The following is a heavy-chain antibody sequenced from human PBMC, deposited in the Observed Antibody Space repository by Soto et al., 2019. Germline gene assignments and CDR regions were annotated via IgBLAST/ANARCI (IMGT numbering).Heavy chain of an antibody. CDR1: GGSISSGGYS. CDR3: ARGMTTVTTFDY. Sequence: QLQLQESGSGLVKPSQTLSLTCAVSGGSISSGGYSWSWIRQPPGKGLEWIGYIYHSGSTYYNPSLKHRVTLPVDRSKNQISLKLSSVTAADTAVYYCARGMTTVTTFDYWGQGTLVTVSS. V-gene: IGHV4-30-2*01. CDR2: IYHSGST. J-gene: IGHJ4*02. D-gene: IGHD4-17*01.